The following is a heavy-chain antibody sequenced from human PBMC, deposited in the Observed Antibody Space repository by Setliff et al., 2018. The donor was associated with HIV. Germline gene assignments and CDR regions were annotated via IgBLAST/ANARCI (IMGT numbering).Heavy chain of an antibody. V-gene: IGHV4-4*07. Sequence: SETLSLTCTVSGGSFSSYHWSWIRHPAGKGLEWIGHIFASGSTKYNPSLESRVTMSVDTSRTQFSLKLRSVTAADTAVYYCARAGASGVASSMDYHYYMDVWGKRTSVTVSS. J-gene: IGHJ6*03. CDR1: GGSFSSYH. CDR3: ARAGASGVASSMDYHYYMDV. D-gene: IGHD2-2*01. CDR2: IFASGST.